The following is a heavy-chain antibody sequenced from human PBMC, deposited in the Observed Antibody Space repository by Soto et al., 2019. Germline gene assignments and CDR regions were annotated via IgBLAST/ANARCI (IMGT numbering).Heavy chain of an antibody. V-gene: IGHV4-30-4*01. J-gene: IGHJ5*02. CDR2: IYYSGST. D-gene: IGHD4-17*01. CDR3: ARRGAVTTFENWFDP. CDR1: GGSISSGDYY. Sequence: QVQLQESGPGLVKPSQTLSLTCTVSGGSISSGDYYWSWIRQPPGKGLEWIGYIYYSGSTYYNPSLKSRVTISVDTSTTQFSLKLSSVTAADTAVYYCARRGAVTTFENWFDPWGQGTLVTVSS.